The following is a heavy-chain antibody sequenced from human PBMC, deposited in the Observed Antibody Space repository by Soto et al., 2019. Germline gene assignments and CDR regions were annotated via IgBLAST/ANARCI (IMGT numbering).Heavy chain of an antibody. D-gene: IGHD3-3*01. Sequence: QVQLVQSGAEVKKPGSSVKASCKASGGTFSSYAISWVRQAPGQGLEWMGGIIPIFGTANYAQKFQGRVTITADESTSTAYMELSSLRSEDTAVYYCARALGMDNRYYYYGMDVWGQGTTVTVSS. CDR2: IIPIFGTA. CDR3: ARALGMDNRYYYYGMDV. V-gene: IGHV1-69*01. J-gene: IGHJ6*02. CDR1: GGTFSSYA.